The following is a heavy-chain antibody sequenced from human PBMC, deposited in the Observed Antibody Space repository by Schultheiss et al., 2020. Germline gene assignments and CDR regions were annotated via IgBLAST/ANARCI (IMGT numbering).Heavy chain of an antibody. CDR1: GFTFSSYG. Sequence: GGSLRLSCAASGFTFSSYGMHWVRQAPGKGLEWVSRITNSRSFLYYADSLKGRFTISRGNAKKSLYLQMNSLRAEDTAVYYCARRRDVGDYWGQGTLVTVAS. V-gene: IGHV3-21*04. CDR3: ARRRDVGDY. CDR2: ITNSRSFL. J-gene: IGHJ4*02.